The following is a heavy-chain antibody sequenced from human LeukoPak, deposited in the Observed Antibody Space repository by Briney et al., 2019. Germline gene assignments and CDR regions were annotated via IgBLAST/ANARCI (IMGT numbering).Heavy chain of an antibody. CDR2: IKSKAYGGTK. V-gene: IGHV3-49*04. CDR1: GFTFSSYA. Sequence: GGSLRLSCAASGFTFSSYAMSWVRQAPGKGLECVGVIKSKAYGGTKEYAATGKGRFMISRDDSKKIAYLQMNSLKTEDTAVYYCTRGRGGLNYYYYMHVWGKGTTVTVSS. CDR3: TRGRGGLNYYYYMHV. D-gene: IGHD4-23*01. J-gene: IGHJ6*03.